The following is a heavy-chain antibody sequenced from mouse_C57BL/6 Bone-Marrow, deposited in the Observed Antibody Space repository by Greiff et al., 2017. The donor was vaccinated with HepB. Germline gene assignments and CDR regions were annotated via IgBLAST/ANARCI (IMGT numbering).Heavy chain of an antibody. CDR1: GFTFSSYA. V-gene: IGHV5-4*01. CDR2: ISDGGSYT. D-gene: IGHD1-1*01. Sequence: EVQRVESGGDLVKPGGSLKLSCAASGFTFSSYAMSWVRQTPEKRLEWVATISDGGSYTYYPDNVKGRFTISRDNAKNNLYLQMSHLKSEDTAMYYCARDDYGSSYGYYAMDYWGQGTSVTVSS. CDR3: ARDDYGSSYGYYAMDY. J-gene: IGHJ4*01.